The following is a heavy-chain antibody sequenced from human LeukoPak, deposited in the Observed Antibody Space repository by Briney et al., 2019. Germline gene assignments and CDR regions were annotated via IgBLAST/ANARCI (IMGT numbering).Heavy chain of an antibody. J-gene: IGHJ4*02. CDR1: GFTFSSYA. V-gene: IGHV3-23*01. D-gene: IGHD3-22*01. CDR3: ANGAFLYYHDSSGYYFPPSDY. Sequence: GGSLRLSCAASGFTFSSYAMSWVRQAPGKGLEWVSAISGSGGSTYYADSVKGRFTISRDNSKNTLYLQMNSLRAEDTAVYYCANGAFLYYHDSSGYYFPPSDYWGQGTLVTVSS. CDR2: ISGSGGST.